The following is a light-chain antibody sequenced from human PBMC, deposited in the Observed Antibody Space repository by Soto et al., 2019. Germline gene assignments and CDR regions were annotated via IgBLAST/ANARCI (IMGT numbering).Light chain of an antibody. CDR1: QIVADSY. V-gene: IGKV3D-20*02. CDR2: PAT. J-gene: IGKJ1*01. Sequence: EVVLTQSPGTLSLSPGERATLSCRASQIVADSYLSWYQQKPCRAPTLLFYPATRRATGIPDRFSGSGSGTDFTLTISTLEPDDFAVYYCQQRSKIPLTFGHGTKVDIK. CDR3: QQRSKIPLT.